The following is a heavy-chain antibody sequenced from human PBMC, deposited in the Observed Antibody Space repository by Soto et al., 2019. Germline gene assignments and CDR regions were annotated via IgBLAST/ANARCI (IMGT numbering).Heavy chain of an antibody. Sequence: QVQLQESGPGLVKPSGTLSLTCAVSGGSISSSNWWSWVRQPPGKGLEWIGEIYHSGSTNYNPSLNRRVTISVDKSKNQFSLKLSSVTAADTAVYYCASIPPPRACGGDCKGTNWFDPWGQGTLVTVSA. CDR1: GGSISSSNW. D-gene: IGHD2-21*02. CDR3: ASIPPPRACGGDCKGTNWFDP. J-gene: IGHJ5*02. V-gene: IGHV4-4*02. CDR2: IYHSGST.